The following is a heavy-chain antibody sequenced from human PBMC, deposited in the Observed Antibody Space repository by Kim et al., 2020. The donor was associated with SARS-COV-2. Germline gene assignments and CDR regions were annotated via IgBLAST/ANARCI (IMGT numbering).Heavy chain of an antibody. Sequence: SETLSLTCTVSGGSISSYYWSWIRQPPGKGLEWIGYIYYSGSTNYKPSLKSRVTISVDTSKNQVYLKLNSVTAADTAVYYCARQGKLGGYWYFDLWGRGTLVTVSS. CDR3: ARQGKLGGYWYFDL. J-gene: IGHJ2*01. V-gene: IGHV4-59*08. CDR1: GGSISSYY. D-gene: IGHD7-27*01. CDR2: IYYSGST.